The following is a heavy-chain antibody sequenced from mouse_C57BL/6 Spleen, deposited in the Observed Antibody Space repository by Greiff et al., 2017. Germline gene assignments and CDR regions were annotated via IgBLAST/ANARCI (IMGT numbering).Heavy chain of an antibody. Sequence: QVQLQQSGPGLVQPSQSLSITCTVSGFSLTSYGVHWVRQSPGKGLEWLGVIWSGGITDYNAAFISRLSISKDNSKSQVFFKMNSLQAYDTVINYCDRNGDDVGAMDYWGQGTSVTVSS. D-gene: IGHD2-2*01. CDR1: GFSLTSYG. J-gene: IGHJ4*01. CDR2: IWSGGIT. CDR3: DRNGDDVGAMDY. V-gene: IGHV2-2*01.